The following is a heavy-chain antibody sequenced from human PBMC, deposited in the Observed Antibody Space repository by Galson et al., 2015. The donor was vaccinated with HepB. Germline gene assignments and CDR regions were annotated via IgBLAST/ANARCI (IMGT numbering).Heavy chain of an antibody. Sequence: SVKVSCKASGYTFTTYAIGCVRQAPGQGLEWMGWISAYNGNTNYTQKFQGRVTMTTDTSTSTAYMELRGLRSDDTAVYYCARINYGHAYDIWGQGTMVTVSS. CDR3: ARINYGHAYDI. CDR1: GYTFTTYA. V-gene: IGHV1-18*01. CDR2: ISAYNGNT. J-gene: IGHJ3*02. D-gene: IGHD5-24*01.